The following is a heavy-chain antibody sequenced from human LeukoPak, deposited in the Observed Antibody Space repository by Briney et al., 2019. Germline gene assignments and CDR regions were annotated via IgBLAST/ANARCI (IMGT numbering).Heavy chain of an antibody. CDR1: GFTFSNNA. Sequence: GGSLRLSCAASGFTFSNNAMSWVRQAPGKGLEWVSSTSSSGDKTQYADSVKGRFTISRDNSKDTLYLQMNTLRAEDTAIYYCARRGWLVNFDYWGQGTLVTVSS. CDR3: ARRGWLVNFDY. V-gene: IGHV3-23*01. CDR2: TSSSGDKT. J-gene: IGHJ4*02. D-gene: IGHD6-19*01.